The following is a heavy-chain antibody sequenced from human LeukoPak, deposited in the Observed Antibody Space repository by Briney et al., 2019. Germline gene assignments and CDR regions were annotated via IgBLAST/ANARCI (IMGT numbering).Heavy chain of an antibody. CDR2: ISGSGGST. CDR3: ARGIAVAGTFGVLGY. V-gene: IGHV3-23*01. D-gene: IGHD6-19*01. CDR1: GFTFSSYA. Sequence: PGGSLRLSCAASGFTFSSYAMSWVRQAPGKGLEWVSAISGSGGSTYYADSVKGRFTISRDNSKNTQYLQMNSLRAEDTAVYYCARGIAVAGTFGVLGYWGQGTLVTVSS. J-gene: IGHJ4*02.